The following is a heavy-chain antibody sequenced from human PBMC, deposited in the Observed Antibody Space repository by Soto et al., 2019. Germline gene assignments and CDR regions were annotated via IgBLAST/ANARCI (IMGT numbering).Heavy chain of an antibody. CDR3: ARKFMITLGGFTARASVRDV. J-gene: IGHJ6*02. CDR2: ISSSSSTI. CDR1: GFTFSSYS. V-gene: IGHV3-48*02. D-gene: IGHD3-16*01. Sequence: GGSLRLSCAASGFTFSSYSMNWVRQAPGKGLEWVSYISSSSSTIYYADSVKGRFTISRDNAKNSLYLQMNSLRDEDTAVYYSARKFMITLGGFTARASVRDVWGQGTTVTVSS.